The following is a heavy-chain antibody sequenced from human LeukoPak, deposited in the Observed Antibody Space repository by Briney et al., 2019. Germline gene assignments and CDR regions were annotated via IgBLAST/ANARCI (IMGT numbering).Heavy chain of an antibody. V-gene: IGHV1-3*03. CDR2: INPANGYA. Sequence: ASVKVSCKASGYTFTNYAMHWVRQAPGQRPEWGGWINPANGYAKYEQELQGRVIITTDTSARTAYMELSSLRSEDMAIYYCAIRDGHTDHWGQGTLVTVSS. J-gene: IGHJ4*02. D-gene: IGHD5-24*01. CDR1: GYTFTNYA. CDR3: AIRDGHTDH.